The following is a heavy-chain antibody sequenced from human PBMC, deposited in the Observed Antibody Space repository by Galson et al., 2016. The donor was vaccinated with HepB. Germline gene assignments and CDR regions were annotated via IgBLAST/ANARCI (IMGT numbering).Heavy chain of an antibody. CDR3: AKEDGGSGSYLEY. CDR2: ISKDGRIK. D-gene: IGHD3-10*01. J-gene: IGHJ4*02. CDR1: GFIFSSYG. Sequence: SLRLSCAASGFIFSSYGMHWVRQAPGKGLEWVSVISKDGRIKNYAESEKGRFTISRDNSKNTLYLQMYTLRVEDTAVYYCAKEDGGSGSYLEYWGQGTLVTVSS. V-gene: IGHV3-30*18.